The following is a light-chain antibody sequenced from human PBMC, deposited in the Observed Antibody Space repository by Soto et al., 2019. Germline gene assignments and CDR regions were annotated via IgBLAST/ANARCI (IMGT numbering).Light chain of an antibody. CDR2: DAS. CDR1: QSVSSY. J-gene: IGKJ1*01. Sequence: EIVLTQSLATLSLSPGERATLSCRASQSVSSYLAWYQQKPGQAPRLLIYDASNRATGIPARFSGSGSGTDFTLTISNLEPEDFAVYYCQQRSSWWTFGQGTKVEIK. CDR3: QQRSSWWT. V-gene: IGKV3-11*01.